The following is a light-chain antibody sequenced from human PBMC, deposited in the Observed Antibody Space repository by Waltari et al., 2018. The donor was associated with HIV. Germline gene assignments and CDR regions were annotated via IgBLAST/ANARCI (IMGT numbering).Light chain of an antibody. CDR2: DGT. CDR1: RLDGGVYSY. CDR3: SPYTSNSVF. J-gene: IGLJ2*01. V-gene: IGLV2-14*03. Sequence: QSALTQPASVSGSPGQSITISCPGPRLDGGVYSYVACYQHTPGKAPKVIIHDGTNRPSGVSYRFSGSKSGDSASLTISGLQAEDEAVYFCSPYTSNSVFFGGGTRLTVL.